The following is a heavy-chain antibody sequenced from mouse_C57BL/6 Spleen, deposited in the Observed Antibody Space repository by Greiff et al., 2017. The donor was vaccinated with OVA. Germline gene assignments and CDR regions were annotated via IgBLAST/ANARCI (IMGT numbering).Heavy chain of an antibody. V-gene: IGHV1-72*01. J-gene: IGHJ2*01. CDR1: GYTFTSYW. D-gene: IGHD1-1*01. CDR3: ARERITTVVAHYFDY. Sequence: QVQLQQPGAELVKPGASVKLSCKASGYTFTSYWMHWVKQRPGRGLEWIGRIDPNSGGTTYNEKFKSKATLTVDKPSSTAYMQLSSLTSEDSAVYYCARERITTVVAHYFDYWGQGTTLTVSS. CDR2: IDPNSGGT.